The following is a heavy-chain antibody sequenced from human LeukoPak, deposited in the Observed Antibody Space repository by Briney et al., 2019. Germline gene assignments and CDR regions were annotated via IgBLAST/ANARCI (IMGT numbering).Heavy chain of an antibody. D-gene: IGHD3-10*01. V-gene: IGHV4-34*01. CDR1: GGSFSGNY. J-gene: IGHJ4*02. CDR2: INHSGST. Sequence: SETLSLTCAVYGGSFSGNYWSWIRQPPGKGLEWIGEINHSGSTNYNPSLKSRVTISVDTSKNQFSLKLCSVTAADTAVYYCANRYGSGSYYERDYWGQGTLVTVSS. CDR3: ANRYGSGSYYERDY.